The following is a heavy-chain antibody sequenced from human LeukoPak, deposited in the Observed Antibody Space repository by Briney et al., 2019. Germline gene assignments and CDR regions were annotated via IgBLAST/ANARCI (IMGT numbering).Heavy chain of an antibody. Sequence: SGPTLVNPTQTLTLTCTFSGFSLSTSGVGVGWIRQLPGPAVDGLALIYWDDDKRYSPSLKSRLTITKDTSKNQVVLTMTNMDPVDTATYYCAHVYYYDSSEDTFDIWGQGTMVTVSS. D-gene: IGHD3-22*01. CDR3: AHVYYYDSSEDTFDI. J-gene: IGHJ3*02. V-gene: IGHV2-5*02. CDR1: GFSLSTSGVG. CDR2: IYWDDDK.